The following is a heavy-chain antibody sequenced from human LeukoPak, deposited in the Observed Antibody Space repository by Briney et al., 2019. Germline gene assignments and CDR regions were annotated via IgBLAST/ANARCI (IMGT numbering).Heavy chain of an antibody. J-gene: IGHJ6*03. CDR1: GGSISSGDSY. D-gene: IGHD6-13*01. CDR3: ARGEIEQQLAQYYYYYYYMDV. Sequence: PSETLSLTCTVSGGSISSGDSYWSWIRQSPGKGLEWIGYIYTSGSTNYNPSLKSRVTMSVDTSKNQFSLKLSSVTAADTAVYYCARGEIEQQLAQYYYYYYYMDVWGKGTTVTVSS. CDR2: IYTSGST. V-gene: IGHV4-61*08.